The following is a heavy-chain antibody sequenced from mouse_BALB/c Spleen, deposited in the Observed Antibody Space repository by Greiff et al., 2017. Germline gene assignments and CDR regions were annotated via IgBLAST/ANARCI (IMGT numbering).Heavy chain of an antibody. CDR3: AREGLYGSSRYYAMDY. D-gene: IGHD1-1*01. CDR2: ISSGGST. Sequence: EVMLVESGGGLVKPGGSLKLSCAASGFTFSSYAMSWVRQTPENRLEWVASISSGGSTYYPDSVKGRFTISRDNARNILYLQMSSLRSEDTAMYYCAREGLYGSSRYYAMDYWGQGTSVTVSS. V-gene: IGHV5-6-5*01. CDR1: GFTFSSYA. J-gene: IGHJ4*01.